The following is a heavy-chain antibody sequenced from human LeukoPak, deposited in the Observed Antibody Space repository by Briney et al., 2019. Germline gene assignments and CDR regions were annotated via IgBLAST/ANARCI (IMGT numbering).Heavy chain of an antibody. D-gene: IGHD2-21*01. Sequence: SETLSLTCTVSGVSLSSDKYYWTWIRQRPGKGLEWIGHIYYSGSTSFNSSLKSRVSMSMDTSKSQFSLKLTPVTAADTAVYYCATPYCGAISCLDVFDVWGQGTVVTVSS. J-gene: IGHJ3*01. V-gene: IGHV4-31*03. CDR2: IYYSGST. CDR3: ATPYCGAISCLDVFDV. CDR1: GVSLSSDKYY.